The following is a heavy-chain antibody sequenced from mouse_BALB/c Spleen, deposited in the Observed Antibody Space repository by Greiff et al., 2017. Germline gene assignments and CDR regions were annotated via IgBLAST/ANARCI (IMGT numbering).Heavy chain of an antibody. V-gene: IGHV5-9-3*01. J-gene: IGHJ2*01. CDR3: ASDTTGFDY. D-gene: IGHD1-1*01. CDR2: ISSGGSYT. CDR1: GFTFSSYA. Sequence: DVKLVESGGGLVKPGGSLKLSCAASGFTFSSYAMSWVRQTPEKRLEWVATISSGGSYTYYPDSVKGRFTISRDNAKNTLYLQMSSLRSEDTAMYYCASDTTGFDYWGQGTTLTVSS.